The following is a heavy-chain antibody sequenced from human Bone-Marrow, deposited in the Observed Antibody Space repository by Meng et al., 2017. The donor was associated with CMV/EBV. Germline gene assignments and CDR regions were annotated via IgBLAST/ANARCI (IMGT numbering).Heavy chain of an antibody. V-gene: IGHV3-7*01. CDR1: GFTFSSYW. CDR2: IKQDGSEK. CDR3: ARGLGAPDN. D-gene: IGHD1-26*01. J-gene: IGHJ4*02. Sequence: GESLKISCAASGFTFSSYWMSWVRQAPGKGLEWVANIKQDGSEKNYVDSVQGRFTISRDNAKNSLYVEMNSLRVEDTGVYYCARGLGAPDNWGQGPLVTGSS.